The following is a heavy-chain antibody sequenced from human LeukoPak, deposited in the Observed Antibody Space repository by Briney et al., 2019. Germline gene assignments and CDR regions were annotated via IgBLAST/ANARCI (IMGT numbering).Heavy chain of an antibody. CDR2: NYYSGST. CDR1: GGSISSYY. V-gene: IGHV4-59*01. CDR3: ASQNWGSASFDY. Sequence: SETLSLTCTVSGGSISSYYWSWIRQPPGKGLEWIGYNYYSGSTNYNPSLKSRVTISVDTSKNQFSLKLSSVTAADTAVYYCASQNWGSASFDYWGQGTLVTVSS. D-gene: IGHD7-27*01. J-gene: IGHJ4*02.